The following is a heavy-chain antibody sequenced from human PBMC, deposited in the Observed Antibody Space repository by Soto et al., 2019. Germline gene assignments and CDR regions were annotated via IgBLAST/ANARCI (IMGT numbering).Heavy chain of an antibody. V-gene: IGHV4-30-2*01. CDR2: IYHSGST. D-gene: IGHD3-10*01. CDR3: ARDMVRGLHAFDI. CDR1: GGSISSGGYS. Sequence: SETLSLTCAVSGGSISSGGYSWSWIRQPPGKGLEWIGYIYHSGSTYYNPSLKSRVTISVDRSKNQFSLKLSSATAADTAVYYCARDMVRGLHAFDIWGKGTMVTVS. J-gene: IGHJ3*02.